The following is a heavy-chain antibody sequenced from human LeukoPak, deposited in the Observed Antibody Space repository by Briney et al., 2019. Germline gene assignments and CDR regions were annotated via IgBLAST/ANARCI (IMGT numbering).Heavy chain of an antibody. CDR1: GYTFTSYD. D-gene: IGHD3-22*01. J-gene: IGHJ4*02. CDR3: AAGSSYYDSSAN. V-gene: IGHV1-58*02. CDR2: IVVGSGNT. Sequence: VASVKVSCKASGYTFTSYDINWVRQATGQGLEWIGWIVVGSGNTNYAQKFQERVTITRDMSTSTAYMELSSLRSEDTAVYYCAAGSSYYDSSANWGQGTLVTVSS.